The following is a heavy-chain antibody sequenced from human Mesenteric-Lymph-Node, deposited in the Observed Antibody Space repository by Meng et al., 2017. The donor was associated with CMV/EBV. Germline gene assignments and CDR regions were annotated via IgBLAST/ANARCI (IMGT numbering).Heavy chain of an antibody. J-gene: IGHJ4*02. CDR2: IYGTGIT. D-gene: IGHD2/OR15-2a*01. Sequence: QVQLQDSGPGLAKPAETLSLTCIVSGVSVTSGAYHWSWIRQAPGKGLEWIGYIYGTGITIYNPSLKSRVTILLETSKNQFSLKLNSVTTADTAVYYCAKSRSSTPGIIDDWGQGTLVTVSS. CDR1: GVSVTSGAYH. V-gene: IGHV4-61*08. CDR3: AKSRSSTPGIIDD.